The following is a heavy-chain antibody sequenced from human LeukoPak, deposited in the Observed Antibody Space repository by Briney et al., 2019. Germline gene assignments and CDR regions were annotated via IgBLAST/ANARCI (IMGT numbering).Heavy chain of an antibody. CDR3: ASGSSFSVGSSDY. J-gene: IGHJ4*02. CDR1: GYSFTSYW. V-gene: IGHV5-51*01. CDR2: IYPGDSET. Sequence: GESLKISCKGSGYSFTSYWIGWVRQMPGKGLQGMGIIYPGDSETRYSPSFQGQVTISADKSISTAYLQWSSLKASDTAMYYCASGSSFSVGSSDYWGQGTLVTVSS. D-gene: IGHD3-3*02.